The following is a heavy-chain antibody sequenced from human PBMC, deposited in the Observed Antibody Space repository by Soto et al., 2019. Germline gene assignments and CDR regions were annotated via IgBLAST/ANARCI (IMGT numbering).Heavy chain of an antibody. D-gene: IGHD5-18*01. CDR1: GYTLTELS. J-gene: IGHJ6*02. CDR3: ATKVTPLKRGYSYGSYYYYGMDV. Sequence: GASVKVSCKVSGYTLTELSMHWVRQAPGEGLEWMGGFDPEDGETIYAQKFQGRVTMTEDTSTDTAYMELSSLRSEDTAVYYCATKVTPLKRGYSYGSYYYYGMDVWGQGTTVTVSS. V-gene: IGHV1-24*01. CDR2: FDPEDGET.